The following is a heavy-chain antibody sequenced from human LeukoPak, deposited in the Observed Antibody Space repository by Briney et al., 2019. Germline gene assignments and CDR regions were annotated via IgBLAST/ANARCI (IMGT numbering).Heavy chain of an antibody. CDR1: GFTFSNYR. V-gene: IGHV3-7*01. CDR3: ARVGSGYDRADYFDY. CDR2: IKQDRSEK. D-gene: IGHD5-12*01. J-gene: IGHJ4*02. Sequence: GGSLRLSCAASGFTFSNYRMSWVRQAPGKGLEWVANIKQDRSEKYYVDSVKGRFTISRDNAKNSLYLQMNSLRAEDTAVYYCARVGSGYDRADYFDYWGQGTLVTVSS.